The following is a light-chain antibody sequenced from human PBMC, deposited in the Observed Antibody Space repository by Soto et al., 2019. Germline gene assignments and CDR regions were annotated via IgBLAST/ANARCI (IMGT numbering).Light chain of an antibody. V-gene: IGKV3-20*01. CDR3: QQYGTSPRT. CDR2: GAS. CDR1: QSVTSSY. Sequence: VLTQSQGTLSLSPGERATLSCRASQSVTSSYLAWYQQKPGQAPRLLIYGASSRATGIPDRFSGSGSGTDFTLTISRLEPEDFAVYYCQQYGTSPRTFGRGTKVEIK. J-gene: IGKJ1*01.